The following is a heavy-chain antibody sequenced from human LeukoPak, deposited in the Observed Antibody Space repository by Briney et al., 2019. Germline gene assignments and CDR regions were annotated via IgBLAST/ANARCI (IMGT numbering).Heavy chain of an antibody. CDR1: GFTFSNYN. J-gene: IGHJ4*02. CDR2: ISSSSSYI. Sequence: PGGSLRLSCAASGFTFSNYNMNWVRQAPGKGLEWVSSISSSSSYIYYADSVKGRFTISRDNAKNSLYLQMNSLRAEDTAVYYCARDRRGLYSSSWTLFDYWGQGTLVTVSS. D-gene: IGHD6-13*01. V-gene: IGHV3-21*01. CDR3: ARDRRGLYSSSWTLFDY.